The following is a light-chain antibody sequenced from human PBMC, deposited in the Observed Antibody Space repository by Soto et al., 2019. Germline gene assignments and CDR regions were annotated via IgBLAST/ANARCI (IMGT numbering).Light chain of an antibody. CDR2: GAS. V-gene: IGKV3-15*01. J-gene: IGKJ1*01. CDR3: QQYNDWPPWT. CDR1: QSISSN. Sequence: DIVMTQSPATRSVSPGQRATLSGRDSQSISSNLAWYQQKPGQAPRLLIYGASTRATGIPARFSGSGSGTEFTLTISSLQSEDFAVYYCQQYNDWPPWTFGQGTKVEIK.